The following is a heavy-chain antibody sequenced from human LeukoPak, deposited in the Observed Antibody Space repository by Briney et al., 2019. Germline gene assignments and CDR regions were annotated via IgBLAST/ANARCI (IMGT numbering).Heavy chain of an antibody. V-gene: IGHV1-3*01. CDR1: GYTFTSYA. D-gene: IGHD3-9*01. CDR3: ARGYYDILTGYYPFDY. J-gene: IGHJ4*02. Sequence: GASVKVSCKASGYTFTSYAMHWVRQAPGQRLEWMGWINAGNGNTKYSQKFQGRVTITRDTSASTAYMELSSLRSEDTAVYYCARGYYDILTGYYPFDYWAREPWSPSPQ. CDR2: INAGNGNT.